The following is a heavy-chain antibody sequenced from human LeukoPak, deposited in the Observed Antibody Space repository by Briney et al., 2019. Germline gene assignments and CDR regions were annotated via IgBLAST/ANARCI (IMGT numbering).Heavy chain of an antibody. J-gene: IGHJ6*03. CDR1: GGAIRSHY. CDR3: GRDALVGHFSYYYMDV. V-gene: IGHV4-59*11. CDR2: VSNSGST. Sequence: SETLSLTCTVSGGAIRSHYWTWIRQSPVKGLEWIGDVSNSGSTSYNPSLKSRVTISIDTTKNQFSLKLRSVTAADTAVYYCGRDALVGHFSYYYMDVWGKGTTVTVSS. D-gene: IGHD2-21*01.